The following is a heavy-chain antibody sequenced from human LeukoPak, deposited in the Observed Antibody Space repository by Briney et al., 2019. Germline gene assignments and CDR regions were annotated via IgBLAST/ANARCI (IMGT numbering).Heavy chain of an antibody. CDR2: IYYSGST. CDR1: GGSITSTSYY. V-gene: IGHV4-39*01. D-gene: IGHD2-2*01. CDR3: ASWAVVPRFDI. Sequence: PSETLSLTCTVSGGSITSTSYYWAWIRQPPGKGLEWIGSIYYSGSTYYNPSLKSRVTISVDTSKNQFSLKLSSVTAADTAVYYCASWAVVPRFDIWGQGTMVTVSS. J-gene: IGHJ3*02.